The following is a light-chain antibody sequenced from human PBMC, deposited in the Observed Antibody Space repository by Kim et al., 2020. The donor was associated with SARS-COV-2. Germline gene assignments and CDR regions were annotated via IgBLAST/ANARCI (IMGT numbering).Light chain of an antibody. Sequence: GQSITTPGTGTSSDVGVYNYVSCYQQHPGKAPKLMIYDVSKRPSGVSNRFSGSKSGNTASLTISGLQAEDEADYYCSSYTSSSTYVFGTGTKVTVL. J-gene: IGLJ1*01. CDR1: SSDVGVYNY. V-gene: IGLV2-14*04. CDR2: DVS. CDR3: SSYTSSSTYV.